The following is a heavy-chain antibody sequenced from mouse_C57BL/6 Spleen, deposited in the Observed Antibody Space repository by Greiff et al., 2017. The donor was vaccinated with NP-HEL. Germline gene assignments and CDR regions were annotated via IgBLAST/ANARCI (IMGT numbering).Heavy chain of an antibody. CDR3: ARWGYYGNYGYFDV. V-gene: IGHV1-54*01. CDR1: GYAFTNYL. Sequence: QVQLKESGAELVRPGTSVKVSCKASGYAFTNYLIEWVKQRPGQGLEWIGVINPGSGGTNYNEKFKGKATLTADKSSSTAYMQLSSLTSEDSAVYFCARWGYYGNYGYFDVWGTGTTVTVSS. D-gene: IGHD2-1*01. CDR2: INPGSGGT. J-gene: IGHJ1*03.